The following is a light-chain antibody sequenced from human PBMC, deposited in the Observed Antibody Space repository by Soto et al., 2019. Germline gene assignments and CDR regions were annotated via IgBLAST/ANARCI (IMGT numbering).Light chain of an antibody. CDR2: KPS. CDR3: QHYNSYAEA. V-gene: IGKV1-5*03. J-gene: IGKJ1*01. Sequence: DIPMTQSPSTLSGSVGDRVTITCRASQTISSWLAWYQQKPGKAPKLLIYKPSTLKSGVPSRFCGSGSGTVFTLTISSLHPDDFATDYCQHYNSYAEAFGQGTKVELK. CDR1: QTISSW.